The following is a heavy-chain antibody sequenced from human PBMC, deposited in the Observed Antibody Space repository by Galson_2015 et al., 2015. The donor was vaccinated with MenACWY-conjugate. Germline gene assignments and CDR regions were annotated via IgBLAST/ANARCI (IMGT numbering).Heavy chain of an antibody. Sequence: SLRLSCAASGFRFSSYTIYWVRQSPGKGLEWVAGVSYDASSRCYRDSVQGRFTISRDNSKNTVSLKMSSLGTEDSALYYCVRAKAGLRSAFDIWGQGTPVTASS. V-gene: IGHV3-30*10. D-gene: IGHD2-15*01. CDR1: GFRFSSYT. CDR2: VSYDASSR. CDR3: VRAKAGLRSAFDI. J-gene: IGHJ3*02.